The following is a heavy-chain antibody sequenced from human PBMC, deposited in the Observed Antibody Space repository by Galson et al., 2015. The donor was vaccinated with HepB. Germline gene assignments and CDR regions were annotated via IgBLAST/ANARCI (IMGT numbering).Heavy chain of an antibody. Sequence: SVKVSCKASGGTFSSYAISWVRQAPGQGLEWMGGIIPIFGTANYAQKFQGRVTITADESTSTAYMELSSLRSEDTAVYYCARDHRYYDILTGYPAHYYYYYGMDVWGQGTTVTVSS. D-gene: IGHD3-9*01. CDR1: GGTFSSYA. J-gene: IGHJ6*02. CDR2: IIPIFGTA. CDR3: ARDHRYYDILTGYPAHYYYYYGMDV. V-gene: IGHV1-69*13.